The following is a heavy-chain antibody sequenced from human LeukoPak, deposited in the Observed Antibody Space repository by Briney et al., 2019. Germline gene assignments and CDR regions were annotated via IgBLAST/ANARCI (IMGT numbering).Heavy chain of an antibody. CDR2: ISHDGNNK. Sequence: HTGGSLRLSCAASGFTFSTYNMSWVRQAPGKGLEWVAVISHDGNNKYNADSVKGRFTISRDNSKNTLYLQTNSLRAEDTAVYYCAREGVYSNGPFDYWGQGTRVTVSS. CDR1: GFTFSTYN. D-gene: IGHD5-18*01. J-gene: IGHJ4*02. CDR3: AREGVYSNGPFDY. V-gene: IGHV3-30-3*01.